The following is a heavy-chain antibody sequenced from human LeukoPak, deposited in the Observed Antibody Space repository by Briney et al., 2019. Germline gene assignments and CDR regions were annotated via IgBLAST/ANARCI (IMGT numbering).Heavy chain of an antibody. CDR1: GGSISSYY. CDR3: ARGASAATEAPFVY. CDR2: IYTSGST. Sequence: KPSGTLSLTCTVSGGSISSYYWGWIRQPAGKGLEWIGRIYTSGSTNYNPSLKSRVTISVDTSKNQFSLKLSSVTAADTAVYYCARGASAATEAPFVYWGQGTLVTVSS. D-gene: IGHD6-13*01. J-gene: IGHJ4*02. V-gene: IGHV4-4*07.